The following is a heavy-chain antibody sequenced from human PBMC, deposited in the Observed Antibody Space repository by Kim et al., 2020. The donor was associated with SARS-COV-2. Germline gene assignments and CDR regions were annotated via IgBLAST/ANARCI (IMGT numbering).Heavy chain of an antibody. Sequence: GGSLRLSCVASGYTFSSYAMSWVRQAPGKGLEWVSVIYSGGSSTYYADSVKGRFTISRDNSKNTLYLQMNSLRAEDTAVYYCAKMGGTGRITMIVEPFGAFCTWGQGTIVPVSS. CDR3: AKMGGTGRITMIVEPFGAFCT. CDR2: IYSGGSST. J-gene: IGHJ3*01. CDR1: GYTFSSYA. D-gene: IGHD3-22*01. V-gene: IGHV3-23*03.